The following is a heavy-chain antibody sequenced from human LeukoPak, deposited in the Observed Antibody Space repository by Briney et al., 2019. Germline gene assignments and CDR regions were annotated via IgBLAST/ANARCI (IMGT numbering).Heavy chain of an antibody. V-gene: IGHV1-69*05. J-gene: IGHJ6*03. CDR3: ARGGGNYYYYMDV. D-gene: IGHD3-3*01. CDR1: GGTFSIYA. CDR2: IIPIFGTA. Sequence: GASVKVSCKASGGTFSIYAISWVRQAPGQGLEWMGGIIPIFGTANYAQKFQGRVTITTDESTSTAYMELSSLRSEDTAVYYCARGGGNYYYYMDVWGKGTTVTVSS.